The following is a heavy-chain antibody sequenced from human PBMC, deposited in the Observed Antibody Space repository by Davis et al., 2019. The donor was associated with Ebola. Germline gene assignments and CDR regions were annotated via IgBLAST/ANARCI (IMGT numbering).Heavy chain of an antibody. CDR3: AKRGDYYDSSGYYRIYYYYGMDV. Sequence: PGGSLRLSCAASGFTFSSYAMHWVRQAPGKGLEWVSAISGSGGSTYYADSVKGRFTISRDNSKNTLYLQMNSLRAEDTAVYYCAKRGDYYDSSGYYRIYYYYGMDVWGQGTTVTVSS. D-gene: IGHD3-22*01. J-gene: IGHJ6*02. V-gene: IGHV3-23*01. CDR1: GFTFSSYA. CDR2: ISGSGGST.